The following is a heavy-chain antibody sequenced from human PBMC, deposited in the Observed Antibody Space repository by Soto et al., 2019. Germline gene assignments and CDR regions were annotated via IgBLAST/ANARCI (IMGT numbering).Heavy chain of an antibody. D-gene: IGHD3-3*01. CDR3: AKATLRFLEWLFPFDP. V-gene: IGHV3-23*01. CDR1: GFTFSSYA. Sequence: QPGGSLRLSCAASGFTFSSYAMSWVRQAPGKGLEWVSAISGSGGSTYYADSVKGRSTISRDNSKNTLYLQMNSLRAEDTAVYYCAKATLRFLEWLFPFDPWGQGTLVTVSS. CDR2: ISGSGGST. J-gene: IGHJ5*02.